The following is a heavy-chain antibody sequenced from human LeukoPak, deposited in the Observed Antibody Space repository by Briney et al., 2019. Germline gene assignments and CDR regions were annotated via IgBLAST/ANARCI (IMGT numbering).Heavy chain of an antibody. J-gene: IGHJ4*02. V-gene: IGHV3-7*01. CDR1: GFTFSSYW. CDR3: ARDQDWSGYIFDY. Sequence: GGSLRLSCAASGFTFSSYWMSWVRQVPGKGLEWVANIKQDGSEKYYVDSVKGRFTISRDNAKNSLYLQMNSLRAEDTAVYYCARDQDWSGYIFDYWGQGTLVTVSS. CDR2: IKQDGSEK. D-gene: IGHD3-3*01.